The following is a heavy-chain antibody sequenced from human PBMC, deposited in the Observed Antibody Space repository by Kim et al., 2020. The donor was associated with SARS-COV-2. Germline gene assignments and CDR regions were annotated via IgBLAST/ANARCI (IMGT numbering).Heavy chain of an antibody. V-gene: IGHV3-30*18. Sequence: LSLTCAASGFTFSSYGMHWVRQAPGKGLEWVAVISYDGSNKYYADSVKGRFTISRDNSKNTLYLQMNSLRAEDTAVYYCAKDQRLEMATILDYWGQGTLVTVSS. J-gene: IGHJ4*02. CDR1: GFTFSSYG. D-gene: IGHD3-16*01. CDR2: ISYDGSNK. CDR3: AKDQRLEMATILDY.